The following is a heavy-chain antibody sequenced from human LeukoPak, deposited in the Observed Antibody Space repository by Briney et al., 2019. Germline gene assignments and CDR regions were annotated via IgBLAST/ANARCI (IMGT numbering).Heavy chain of an antibody. CDR2: INPSGGST. Sequence: ASVKVSCKASGYTFTSYYMHWVRQAPGQGLEWMGIINPSGGSTSYAQKFQGRVIMTRDTSTSTVYMELSSLRSEDTAVYYCARENWGGSEYSSSWYVSGLDPWGQGTLVTVSS. CDR1: GYTFTSYY. CDR3: ARENWGGSEYSSSWYVSGLDP. V-gene: IGHV1-46*01. J-gene: IGHJ5*02. D-gene: IGHD6-13*01.